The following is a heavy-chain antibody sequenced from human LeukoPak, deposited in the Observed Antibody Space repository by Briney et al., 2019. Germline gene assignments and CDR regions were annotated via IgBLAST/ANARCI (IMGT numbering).Heavy chain of an antibody. CDR3: AREGRAIRNWFDP. Sequence: ASVKVSCKASGYTFTGYYMHWVRQAPGQGLEWMGWINPNSGGTNYAQKFQGRVTMTRDTSISTAYMELSRLRSDDTGVYYCAREGRAIRNWFDPWGKGILVTVSS. CDR1: GYTFTGYY. D-gene: IGHD2-15*01. CDR2: INPNSGGT. J-gene: IGHJ5*02. V-gene: IGHV1-2*02.